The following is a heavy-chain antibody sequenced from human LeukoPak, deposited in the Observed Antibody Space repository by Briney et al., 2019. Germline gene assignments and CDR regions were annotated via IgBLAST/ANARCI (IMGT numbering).Heavy chain of an antibody. CDR2: IKQDGSEK. Sequence: GGSLRLSCAASGFTFSTYWMNWVRQAPGKGLEWVASIKQDGSEKYYVDSVKGRFTISRDNAKNSLYLQMNSLRAEDTAVYYCARDPTHFDYWGQGTLVTVSS. J-gene: IGHJ4*02. V-gene: IGHV3-7*05. CDR1: GFTFSTYW. CDR3: ARDPTHFDY.